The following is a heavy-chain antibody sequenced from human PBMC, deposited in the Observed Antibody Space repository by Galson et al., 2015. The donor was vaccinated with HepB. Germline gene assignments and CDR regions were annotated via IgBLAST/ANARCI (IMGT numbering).Heavy chain of an antibody. Sequence: SLRLSCAASGFTFSSYAMHWVRQAPGKGLEWVAVISYDGSNKYYADSVKGRFTISRDNSKNTLYLQMNSLRAEDTAVYYCARDLMSWGSGSSFDYWGQGTLVTVSS. CDR1: GFTFSSYA. J-gene: IGHJ4*02. V-gene: IGHV3-30*04. D-gene: IGHD3-10*01. CDR3: ARDLMSWGSGSSFDY. CDR2: ISYDGSNK.